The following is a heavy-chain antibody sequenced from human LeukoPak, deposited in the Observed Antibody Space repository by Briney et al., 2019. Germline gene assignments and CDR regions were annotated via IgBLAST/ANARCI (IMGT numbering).Heavy chain of an antibody. CDR2: IVGSSRTV. J-gene: IGHJ4*02. Sequence: GGSLRLSCAASGFTFSTYSMNWVRQAPGKGLEWLSYIVGSSRTVYYADSVKGRFSISRDNSKNTLYLQMDSLRGEDTAVYYCAKDFRIGYSAHFDYWGQGALVTVSS. CDR3: AKDFRIGYSAHFDY. CDR1: GFTFSTYS. D-gene: IGHD2-21*01. V-gene: IGHV3-48*01.